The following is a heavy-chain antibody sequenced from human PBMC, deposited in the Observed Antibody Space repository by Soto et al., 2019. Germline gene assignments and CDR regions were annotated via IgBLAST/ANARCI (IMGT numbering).Heavy chain of an antibody. CDR2: IIPIFGTA. Sequence: SVKVSCKASGGTFSSYAISWVRQAPGQGLEWMGGIIPIFGTANYAQKFQGRVTITADKSTSTAYMELSSLRSEDTAVYYCASEQQLAEIDYWGQGTLVTVSS. CDR1: GGTFSSYA. CDR3: ASEQQLAEIDY. V-gene: IGHV1-69*06. J-gene: IGHJ4*02. D-gene: IGHD6-13*01.